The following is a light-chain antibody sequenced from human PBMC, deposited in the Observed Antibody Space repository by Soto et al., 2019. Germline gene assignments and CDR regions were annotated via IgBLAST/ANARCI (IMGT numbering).Light chain of an antibody. CDR1: QSVSSN. Sequence: IVMTQSQATLSVSPGERATLSCRASQSVSSNLAWYQQKPGQAHRLLIYVASTRATGIPARFSGSGSGTEFTLTISSLQSEDFAVYYCQHYNNLPGTFGQGTKV. CDR3: QHYNNLPGT. J-gene: IGKJ1*01. V-gene: IGKV3-15*01. CDR2: VAS.